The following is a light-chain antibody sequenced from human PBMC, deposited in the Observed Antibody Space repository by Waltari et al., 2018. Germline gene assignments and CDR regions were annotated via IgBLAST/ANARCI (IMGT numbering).Light chain of an antibody. CDR3: QQYNSFPLT. Sequence: DIQMTQSPSTLSASVGDRVTVTCRASQSIGSWLAWYQQKPGKAPKIVIYKASSLKSGVPSRFSGSGSGTEFTLTISSLQPDDFATYYCQQYNSFPLTFGGGTKVEIK. V-gene: IGKV1-5*03. CDR2: KAS. CDR1: QSIGSW. J-gene: IGKJ4*01.